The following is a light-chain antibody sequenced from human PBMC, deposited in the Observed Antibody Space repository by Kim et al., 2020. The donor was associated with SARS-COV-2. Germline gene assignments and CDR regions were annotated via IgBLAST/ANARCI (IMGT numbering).Light chain of an antibody. CDR3: NSRDSGGNHMV. CDR1: SLRSYY. J-gene: IGLJ2*01. V-gene: IGLV3-19*01. CDR2: SKN. Sequence: ALGRTIRNTSKKDSLRSYYANWYQQKPGQGPVLVIYSKNRRPSGIPDRFSGSSSKNTTSLTITGAQAEDEADYYCNSRDSGGNHMVFGGETQLTVL.